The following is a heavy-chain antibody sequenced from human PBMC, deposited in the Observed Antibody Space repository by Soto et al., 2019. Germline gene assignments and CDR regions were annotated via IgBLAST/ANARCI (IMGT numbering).Heavy chain of an antibody. V-gene: IGHV3-72*01. J-gene: IGHJ4*02. D-gene: IGHD3-16*01. CDR1: GFTFSDHY. CDR2: SRNKANRYTT. Sequence: EVQLVESGGGLVQPGGSLRLSCAASGFTFSDHYMDWVRQAPGKGLEWVGRSRNKANRYTTEYAASVKGRFTIARDDSKNSLYLQMSSLKSEDTAVYYCAKASRGDSRDFGYWGQGTLVTVSS. CDR3: AKASRGDSRDFGY.